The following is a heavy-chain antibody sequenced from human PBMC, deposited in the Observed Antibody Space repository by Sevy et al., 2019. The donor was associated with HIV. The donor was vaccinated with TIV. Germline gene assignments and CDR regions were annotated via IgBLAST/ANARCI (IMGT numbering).Heavy chain of an antibody. Sequence: GGSLRLSCAVSGFTFRNFWMSWVRQAPGKGLEWVANIRQDGSEKYYVDSVRGRFTIFRDNAKNSLFLHYCAKSYFGSGTSYGMDLWGRGTTVTVSS. CDR2: IRQDGSEK. D-gene: IGHD3-10*01. CDR3: MDL. CDR1: GFTFRNFW. V-gene: IGHV3-7*01. J-gene: IGHJ6*02.